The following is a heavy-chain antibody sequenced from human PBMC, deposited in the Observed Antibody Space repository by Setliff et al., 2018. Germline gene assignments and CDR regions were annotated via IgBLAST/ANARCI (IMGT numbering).Heavy chain of an antibody. CDR3: ARHRTPSYYYDSSSYYSNWFDP. J-gene: IGHJ5*02. CDR1: GDSISSGGYY. V-gene: IGHV4-31*03. Sequence: SETLSLTCTVSGDSISSGGYYWNWIRQHPGKGLEWIGYIYYSGSTYSNPSLKSRVSISVDTSRNQFSLNLSPVTAADTAMYYCARHRTPSYYYDSSSYYSNWFDPWGQGTLVTVSS. CDR2: IYYSGST. D-gene: IGHD3-22*01.